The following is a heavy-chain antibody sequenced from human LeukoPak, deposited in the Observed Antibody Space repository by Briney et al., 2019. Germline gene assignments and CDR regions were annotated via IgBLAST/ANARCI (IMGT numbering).Heavy chain of an antibody. CDR2: IRYDGSNK. Sequence: PGGSLRLSCAASGFTFSSYGMHWVRQAPGKGLEWVAFIRYDGSNKYYADSVKGRFTISRDNSKNTLYLQMNSLRAEDTAVYYCAYYDFWSGYPHWFDPWGQGTLVTVSS. V-gene: IGHV3-30*02. J-gene: IGHJ5*02. D-gene: IGHD3-3*01. CDR1: GFTFSSYG. CDR3: AYYDFWSGYPHWFDP.